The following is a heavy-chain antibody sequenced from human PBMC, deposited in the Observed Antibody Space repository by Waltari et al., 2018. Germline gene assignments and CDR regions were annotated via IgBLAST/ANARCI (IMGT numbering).Heavy chain of an antibody. V-gene: IGHV4-34*01. CDR3: ARRQQQLRSVDP. CDR2: INPSGST. J-gene: IGHJ5*02. CDR1: GGSFSGYY. D-gene: IGHD6-13*01. Sequence: QVQLQQWGAGLLKPSETLSLTCAVYGGSFSGYYWSWIRQPPGKGLEWIGEINPSGSTNYNPSLKSRVTRSVDTSKNQFSLKLSSVTAADTAVYYCARRQQQLRSVDPWGQGTLVTVSS.